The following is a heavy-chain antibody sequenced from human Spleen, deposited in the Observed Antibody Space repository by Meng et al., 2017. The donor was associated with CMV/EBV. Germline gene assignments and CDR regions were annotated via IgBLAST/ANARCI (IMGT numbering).Heavy chain of an antibody. Sequence: GESLKISCEGSGYTFTSYWIGWVRQMPGKGLEWMGIIYPGDSDTRYSPSFQGQVTISADKSISTAYLQWSSLKASDPAMYYCARRGRYCSSTSCLYYYYGMDVWGQGTTVTVSS. V-gene: IGHV5-51*01. CDR3: ARRGRYCSSTSCLYYYYGMDV. CDR1: GYTFTSYW. J-gene: IGHJ6*02. D-gene: IGHD2-2*01. CDR2: IYPGDSDT.